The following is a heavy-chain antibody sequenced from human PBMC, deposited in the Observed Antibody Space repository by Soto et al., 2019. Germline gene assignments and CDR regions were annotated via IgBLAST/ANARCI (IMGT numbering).Heavy chain of an antibody. CDR1: GYTFTSYY. CDR2: INPSGGST. J-gene: IGHJ4*02. CDR3: ARGKGSGYDFWSGYYVFDY. Sequence: ASVKVSCKASGYTFTSYYMHWVRQAPGQGLEWMGIINPSGGSTSYAQKFQGRVTMTRDTSTSTVYMELSSLRSEDTAVYYCARGKGSGYDFWSGYYVFDYWGQGTLVTVS. D-gene: IGHD3-3*01. V-gene: IGHV1-46*01.